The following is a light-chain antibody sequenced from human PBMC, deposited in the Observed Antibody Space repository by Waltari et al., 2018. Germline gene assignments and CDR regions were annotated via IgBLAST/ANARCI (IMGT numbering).Light chain of an antibody. J-gene: IGKJ1*01. V-gene: IGKV1-5*03. CDR3: QQYSSYSSRT. Sequence: DIQMTQSPSTLSASVGDRVTITCRASQSISSWLDWYQQKPGKAPKLLIYQASSLESVVPSKFSGSGSGTEFTLTISSLQPYDSATYYCQQYSSYSSRTFGQGTKVEIK. CDR2: QAS. CDR1: QSISSW.